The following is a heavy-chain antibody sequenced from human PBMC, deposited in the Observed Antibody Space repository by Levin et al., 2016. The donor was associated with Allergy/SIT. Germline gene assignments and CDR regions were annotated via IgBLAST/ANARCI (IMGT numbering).Heavy chain of an antibody. CDR1: GFTFSKYW. D-gene: IGHD1-26*01. Sequence: GESLKISCKVSGFTFSKYWMHWVRQAPGKGLVWVSRIDSDATSRIYADSVKGRFTISRDNAKNTLYLQMNSLRAEDTAVYYCARESEEGWEAHYWGQGTQVTVSS. CDR2: IDSDATSR. J-gene: IGHJ4*02. V-gene: IGHV3-74*01. CDR3: ARESEEGWEAHY.